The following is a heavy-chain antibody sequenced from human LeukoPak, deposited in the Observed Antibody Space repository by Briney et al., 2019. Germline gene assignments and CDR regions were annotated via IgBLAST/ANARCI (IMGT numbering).Heavy chain of an antibody. CDR1: GGTFSSYA. Sequence: SVKVSCKASGGTFSSYAISWVRQAPGQGLEWMGGIIPIFGTANYAQKFQGRVTITTDESTSTAYMELSSLRSEDTAVYYCARGIVVVPAASFDYWGQGTLVTVSS. J-gene: IGHJ4*02. D-gene: IGHD2-2*01. V-gene: IGHV1-69*05. CDR3: ARGIVVVPAASFDY. CDR2: IIPIFGTA.